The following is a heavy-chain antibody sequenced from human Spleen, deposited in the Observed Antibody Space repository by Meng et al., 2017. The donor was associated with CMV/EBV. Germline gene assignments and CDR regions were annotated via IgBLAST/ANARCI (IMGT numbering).Heavy chain of an antibody. V-gene: IGHV3-74*01. CDR3: ASAGTAMGSLNY. CDR2: INSDGSST. CDR1: GCTFSSYW. J-gene: IGHJ4*01. Sequence: SCAASGCTFSSYWMHWVRQAPGKGLVWVSRINSDGSSTSYADSVKGRFTISRDNSKNTLYLQMHSLGHEDTAMYYCASAGTAMGSLNYWGLGSLVTVSS. D-gene: IGHD5-18*01.